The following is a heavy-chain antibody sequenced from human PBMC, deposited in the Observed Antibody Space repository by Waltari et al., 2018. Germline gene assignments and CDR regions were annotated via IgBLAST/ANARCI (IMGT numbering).Heavy chain of an antibody. Sequence: QVQLVESGGGVVQPGRSLRFSCEASEFTLRSYSLPWVRQAPGKWLEWVAFISYNARNIYYVDSVKGRFTISRDNSKKTLYLQMNSLRAEDTAVYYCARDYCDRANCHGMDVWGQGTTVTVSS. CDR3: ARDYCDRANCHGMDV. V-gene: IGHV3-30*14. CDR2: ISYNARNI. J-gene: IGHJ6*02. D-gene: IGHD3-22*01. CDR1: EFTLRSYS.